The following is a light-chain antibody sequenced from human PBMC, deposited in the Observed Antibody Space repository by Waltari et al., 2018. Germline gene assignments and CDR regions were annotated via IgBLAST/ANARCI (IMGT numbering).Light chain of an antibody. J-gene: IGKJ2*01. Sequence: VLTQSPGTLSLSPGETATLSCRASQRLTERYLAWYQQKPGQAPRLLIYGASSRAAGIPDRFSGSGSGTDFPLTITRLEPEDFAVYYCQQYGSSVLYTFGQGTKLEIK. V-gene: IGKV3-20*01. CDR3: QQYGSSVLYT. CDR2: GAS. CDR1: QRLTERY.